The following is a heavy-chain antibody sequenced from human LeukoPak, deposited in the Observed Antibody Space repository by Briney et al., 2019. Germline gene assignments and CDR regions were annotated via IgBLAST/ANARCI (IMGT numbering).Heavy chain of an antibody. Sequence: GGSLRLSCAASGFTFSSYGMSWVRQAPGKGLEWVSTFSGRGGNTYYADSVKGRSTISRDNSKNTLYLQMNSLRAEDTAVYYCANPVATANWGQGTLVTVSS. D-gene: IGHD5-18*01. J-gene: IGHJ4*02. CDR1: GFTFSSYG. CDR2: FSGRGGNT. CDR3: ANPVATAN. V-gene: IGHV3-23*01.